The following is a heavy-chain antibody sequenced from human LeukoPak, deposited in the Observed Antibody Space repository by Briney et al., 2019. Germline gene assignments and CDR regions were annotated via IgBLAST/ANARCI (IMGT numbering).Heavy chain of an antibody. CDR3: AKGFSGVATAYQYGMDV. CDR2: ISGSGGST. Sequence: GGSLRLSCAASGFTFSNYAMSWVRQAPGKGLEWVSVISGSGGSTYYADSVKGRATISRDNSKTTLILQVNSLRVEDAAVYYCAKGFSGVATAYQYGMDVWGQGTTVTVSS. CDR1: GFTFSNYA. J-gene: IGHJ6*02. D-gene: IGHD3-3*01. V-gene: IGHV3-23*01.